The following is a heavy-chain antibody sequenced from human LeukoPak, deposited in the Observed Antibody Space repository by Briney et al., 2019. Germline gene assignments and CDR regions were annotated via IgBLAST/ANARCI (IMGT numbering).Heavy chain of an antibody. J-gene: IGHJ4*02. D-gene: IGHD2-15*01. CDR2: ISGSGGST. CDR3: AKDPPRDCSGGSCHRRDASGGFNDY. V-gene: IGHV3-23*01. Sequence: GGSLRLSCAASGFTFSSYAMSWVRQAPGKGLEWVSAISGSGGSTYYADSVKGRFTISRDNSKNTLYLQMNSLRAEDTAVYYCAKDPPRDCSGGSCHRRDASGGFNDYWGQGTLVTVSS. CDR1: GFTFSSYA.